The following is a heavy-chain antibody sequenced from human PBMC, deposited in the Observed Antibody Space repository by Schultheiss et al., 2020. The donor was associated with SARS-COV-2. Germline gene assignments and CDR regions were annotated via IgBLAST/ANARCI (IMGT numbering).Heavy chain of an antibody. D-gene: IGHD4-23*01. V-gene: IGHV3-48*01. CDR3: ARDSLATVVTLNWFDP. J-gene: IGHJ5*02. CDR1: GFTFSSYA. Sequence: GESLKISCAASGFTFSSYAMHWVRQAPGKGLEWVAYITSSSSHTNYADSVKGRFTISRDNSKNTLYLQMNSLRAEDTAVYYCARDSLATVVTLNWFDPWGQGTLVTVSS. CDR2: ITSSSSHT.